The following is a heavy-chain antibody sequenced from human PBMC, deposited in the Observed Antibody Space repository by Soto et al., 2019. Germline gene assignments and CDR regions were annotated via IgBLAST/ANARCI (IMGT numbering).Heavy chain of an antibody. CDR3: AREFLRTYYDILTPPHY. V-gene: IGHV1-46*03. D-gene: IGHD3-9*01. J-gene: IGHJ4*02. CDR1: GYPFTSYY. CDR2: INPSGGST. Sequence: ASVKISCKASGYPFTSYYMHWVRQAPGQGLEWMGIINPSGGSTSYAQKFQGRVTMTRDTSTSTVYMELSSLRSEDTAVYYCAREFLRTYYDILTPPHYWGQGTLVTVSS.